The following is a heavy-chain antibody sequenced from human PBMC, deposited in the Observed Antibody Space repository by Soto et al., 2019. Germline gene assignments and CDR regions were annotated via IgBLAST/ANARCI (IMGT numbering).Heavy chain of an antibody. CDR1: GFTFSSYW. Sequence: SGGAPRLSRAAPGFTFSSYWMHPGPPTPGEGLVWVSRINSDGSSTSYADSVKGRFTISRDNAKNTLYLQMNSLRAEDTAVYYCARIAVAEGYYYYYMDVWGKGTTVTVSS. D-gene: IGHD6-19*01. J-gene: IGHJ6*03. CDR3: ARIAVAEGYYYYYMDV. V-gene: IGHV3-74*01. CDR2: INSDGSST.